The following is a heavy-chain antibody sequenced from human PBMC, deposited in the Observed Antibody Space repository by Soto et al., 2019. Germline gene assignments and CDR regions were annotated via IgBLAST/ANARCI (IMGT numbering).Heavy chain of an antibody. V-gene: IGHV4-30-4*01. CDR1: GVSISSGDYY. D-gene: IGHD3-16*02. CDR2: IYYSGST. Sequence: SETLSLTCTVSGVSISSGDYYWSWIRQPPGKGLEWIGYIYYSGSTYYNPSLKSRVTISVDTSKNQFYLKLSSVTAADTAVYYCARAATLRLGELSLTVDYWGQGTLVTVSS. CDR3: ARAATLRLGELSLTVDY. J-gene: IGHJ4*02.